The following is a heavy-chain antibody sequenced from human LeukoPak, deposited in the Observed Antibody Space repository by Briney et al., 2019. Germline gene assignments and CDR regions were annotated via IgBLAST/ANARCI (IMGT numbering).Heavy chain of an antibody. D-gene: IGHD3-10*01. J-gene: IGHJ4*02. CDR2: IYYSGST. Sequence: SETLSLTCTVSGGSISSYYWSWIRQPPGKGLEWIGYIYYSGSTNYSPSLKSRVTISVDTSKNQFSLKLSSVTAADTAVYYCARVGASGGSGSYYVDYWAREPWSPSPQ. CDR3: ARVGASGGSGSYYVDY. CDR1: GGSISSYY. V-gene: IGHV4-59*01.